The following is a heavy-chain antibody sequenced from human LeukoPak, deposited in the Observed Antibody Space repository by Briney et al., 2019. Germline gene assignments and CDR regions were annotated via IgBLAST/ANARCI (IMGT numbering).Heavy chain of an antibody. D-gene: IGHD4-17*01. CDR2: IYYSGST. V-gene: IGHV4-39*02. Sequence: SETLSLTCTVSGGSISSSSYYWGWIRQPPGKGLEWIGSIYYSGSTYYNPSLKSRVTISVDTSKNQFSLKLSSVTAADTAVYYCAREADGDYSSIGFDPWGQGTLVTVSS. J-gene: IGHJ5*02. CDR1: GGSISSSSYY. CDR3: AREADGDYSSIGFDP.